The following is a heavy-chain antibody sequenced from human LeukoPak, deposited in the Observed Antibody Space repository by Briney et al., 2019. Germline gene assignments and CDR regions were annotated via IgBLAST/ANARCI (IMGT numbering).Heavy chain of an antibody. J-gene: IGHJ4*02. Sequence: ASVKVSCKASGYTFTSYGISWVRQAPGQGLEWMGWISAYNGNTNYAQKLQGRVTMTTDTSTGTAYMELRSLRSDDTAVYYCARERVWFGESHSDYWGQETLVTVSS. D-gene: IGHD3-10*01. CDR1: GYTFTSYG. V-gene: IGHV1-18*01. CDR3: ARERVWFGESHSDY. CDR2: ISAYNGNT.